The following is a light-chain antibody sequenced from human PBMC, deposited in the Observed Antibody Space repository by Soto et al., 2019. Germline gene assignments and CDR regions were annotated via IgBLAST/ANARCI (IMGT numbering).Light chain of an antibody. Sequence: DIHFTQSPSFLSASVGDRVTITCRASQGISNYLAWYQQKPGKAPNLLIHTASSLQTGVPSRFSGSGSGTEFTLTISSLEPEDFAVYYCQQRSDWPLTFGQGTRLEIK. J-gene: IGKJ5*01. CDR2: TAS. V-gene: IGKV1-9*01. CDR3: QQRSDWPLT. CDR1: QGISNY.